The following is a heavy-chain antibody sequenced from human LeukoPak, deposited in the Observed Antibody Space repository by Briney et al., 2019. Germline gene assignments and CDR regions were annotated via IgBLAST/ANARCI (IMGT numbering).Heavy chain of an antibody. Sequence: ASVKVSCKASGYTFTAYYMHWVRQAPGQGLEWMGWINAGNGNTKYSQKFQGRVTITRDTSASTAYMELSSLRSEDTAVCYCARVIGLAAAGTAFAFDIWGQGTMVTVSS. CDR1: GYTFTAYY. D-gene: IGHD6-13*01. CDR2: INAGNGNT. CDR3: ARVIGLAAAGTAFAFDI. V-gene: IGHV1-3*01. J-gene: IGHJ3*02.